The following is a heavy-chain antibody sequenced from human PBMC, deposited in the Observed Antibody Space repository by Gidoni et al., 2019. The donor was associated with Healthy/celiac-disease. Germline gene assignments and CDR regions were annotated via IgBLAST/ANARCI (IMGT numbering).Heavy chain of an antibody. CDR3: ARAMITFGTPGGMDV. J-gene: IGHJ6*02. D-gene: IGHD3-16*01. V-gene: IGHV4-39*01. Sequence: QLQLQESGPGLVKPSETLSLTCTVSGGSISSSSYYWGWIRQPPGKGLEWIGSIYYSGSTYYNPSLKSRVTISVDTSKNQFSLKLSSVTAADTAVYYCARAMITFGTPGGMDVWGQGTTVTVSS. CDR1: GGSISSSSYY. CDR2: IYYSGST.